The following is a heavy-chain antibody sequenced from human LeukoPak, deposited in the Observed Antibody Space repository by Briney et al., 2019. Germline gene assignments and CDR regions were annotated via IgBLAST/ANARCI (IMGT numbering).Heavy chain of an antibody. CDR1: GFTFSSYW. CDR2: ISSSGSTI. D-gene: IGHD3-16*02. V-gene: IGHV3-48*04. J-gene: IGHJ3*02. CDR3: AKFGGVIVAAFDI. Sequence: PGGSLRLSCAASGFTFSSYWMSWVRQAPGKGLEWVSYISSSGSTIYYADSVKGRFTISRDNAKNSLYLQMNSLRAEDTAVYYCAKFGGVIVAAFDIWGQGTMVTVSS.